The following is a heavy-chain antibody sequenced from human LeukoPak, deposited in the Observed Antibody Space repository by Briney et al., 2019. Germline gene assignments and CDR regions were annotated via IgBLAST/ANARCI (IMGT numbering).Heavy chain of an antibody. CDR1: GFTFSIYV. J-gene: IGHJ4*02. Sequence: GGSLRLSCAASGFTFSIYVMSWVRQAPGKGLEWVSTLSGRGGNSYYADSVRGRFTISKDNSQNTLYLQMNSLRAEDTAVYYCASHRGDYATGYFDYWGQGTLVTVSS. V-gene: IGHV3-23*01. CDR3: ASHRGDYATGYFDY. D-gene: IGHD1-1*01. CDR2: LSGRGGNS.